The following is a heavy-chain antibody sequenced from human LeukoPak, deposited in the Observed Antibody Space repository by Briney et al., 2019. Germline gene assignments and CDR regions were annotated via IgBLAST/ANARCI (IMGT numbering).Heavy chain of an antibody. V-gene: IGHV3-66*01. CDR3: AGTITIFGQGDY. J-gene: IGHJ4*02. CDR1: ACTVSCHD. D-gene: IGHD3-3*01. Sequence: PVGSLRHSSAPPACTVSCHDMSCVRPAPGNWLQWVSILYSGGRTYSAASVKGRFTISRDNTKTPVYLQMNSVRADETVVYYCAGTITIFGQGDYWGQGTLVTVSS. CDR2: LYSGGRT.